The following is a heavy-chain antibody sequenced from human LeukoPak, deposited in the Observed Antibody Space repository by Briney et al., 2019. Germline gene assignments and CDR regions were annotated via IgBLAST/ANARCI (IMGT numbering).Heavy chain of an antibody. CDR2: IYYSGST. V-gene: IGHV4-39*01. Sequence: SETLSLTCTVSGGSISSSSYYWGWIRQPPGKGLEWIGSIYYSGSTYYNPYLKSRVTISVDTSKNQFSMKLSSVTAADTAVYYCTASDSSGYRPFDYWGQGTLVTVSS. CDR3: TASDSSGYRPFDY. D-gene: IGHD3-22*01. J-gene: IGHJ4*02. CDR1: GGSISSSSYY.